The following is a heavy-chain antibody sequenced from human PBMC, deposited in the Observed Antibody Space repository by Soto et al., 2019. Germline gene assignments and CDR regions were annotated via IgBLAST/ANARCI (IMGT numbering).Heavy chain of an antibody. CDR3: ARNSYDDFGSGYKGGFHL. CDR1: GYPISSGYY. D-gene: IGHD3-3*01. Sequence: AETLSLTCAVSGYPISSGYYWGWIRQSPGKGLEWIGSLYHSGSTYYNPSLKSRVTISVDSSKNQFSLRLTSVTAADTAVYYCARNSYDDFGSGYKGGFHLWGQGTVVTVSS. J-gene: IGHJ4*02. V-gene: IGHV4-38-2*01. CDR2: LYHSGST.